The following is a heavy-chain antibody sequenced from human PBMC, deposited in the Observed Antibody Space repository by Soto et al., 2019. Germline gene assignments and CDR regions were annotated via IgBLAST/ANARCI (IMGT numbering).Heavy chain of an antibody. J-gene: IGHJ4*02. V-gene: IGHV1-2*02. CDR2: FNPNSGGT. Sequence: QVQVVQSGAEVKKPGASVKVSCKASGYTFTGYQMHWVRQAPGQGLEWMGWFNPNSGGTNYAQKFQGRVTMTGDTSVSTASMELNRLTSDDTAVYFCARGRTIVSPGNWGQGTLVSVSS. CDR1: GYTFTGYQ. D-gene: IGHD2-21*01. CDR3: ARGRTIVSPGN.